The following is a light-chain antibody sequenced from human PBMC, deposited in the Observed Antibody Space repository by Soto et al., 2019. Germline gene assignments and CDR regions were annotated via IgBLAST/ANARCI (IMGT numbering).Light chain of an antibody. CDR2: GAS. Sequence: EIVLTQSPATLSVSPGXRATLSCRASQTISSNLAWYQHKPGQAPRLLIHGASTRATGIPARFSGSGSGTEFALTISSLQSEDFXVYYCQQYNKWPEFTFGPGTNVD. CDR1: QTISSN. V-gene: IGKV3-15*01. J-gene: IGKJ3*01. CDR3: QQYNKWPEFT.